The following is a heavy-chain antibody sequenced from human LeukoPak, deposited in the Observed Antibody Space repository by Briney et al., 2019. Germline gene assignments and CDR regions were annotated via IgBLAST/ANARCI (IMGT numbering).Heavy chain of an antibody. Sequence: SETLSLTYTVSGRDTSRLYSLWTRPPPGKGLEWIGYIYYSGSTNYNPSLKSRVTISVDTSKNQFSLKLSSVTAAHTAVYFCEYLSYIPLLQRVPKSNNYYYMDVWGKGTTVTVSS. CDR1: GRDTSRLY. D-gene: IGHD6-6*01. CDR3: EYLSYIPLLQRVPKSNNYYYMDV. V-gene: IGHV4-59*08. J-gene: IGHJ6*03. CDR2: IYYSGST.